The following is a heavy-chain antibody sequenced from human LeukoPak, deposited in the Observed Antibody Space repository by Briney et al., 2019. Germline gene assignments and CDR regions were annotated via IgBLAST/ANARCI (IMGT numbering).Heavy chain of an antibody. J-gene: IGHJ6*03. Sequence: LSQTLSLTCAISGDSVSSNSAAWNWIRQSPSRGLEWLGRTYYRSKWYNDYAVSVQSRITINPDTSKNQFSLQLNSVTPEDTAVYYCVRGPEPAIPAAGTLYYYYYMDVWGKGTTVTVSS. CDR2: TYYRSKWYN. CDR3: VRGPEPAIPAAGTLYYYYYMDV. CDR1: GDSVSSNSAA. V-gene: IGHV6-1*01. D-gene: IGHD6-13*01.